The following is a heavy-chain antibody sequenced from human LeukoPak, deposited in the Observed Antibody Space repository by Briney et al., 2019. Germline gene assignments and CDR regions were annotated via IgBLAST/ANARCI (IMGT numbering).Heavy chain of an antibody. V-gene: IGHV4-59*02. CDR3: SEGYFEPFDH. Sequence: SETLSLTCNVSGVSVSTSHWNWIRQRPGKGLEWIGCLSYTGKTDYNPTLKSRVSISLGSSNNHFSLKLTSVTAADTAVYYCSEGYFEPFDHWGQGILVTVPS. CDR2: LSYTGKT. CDR1: GVSVSTSH. D-gene: IGHD2/OR15-2a*01. J-gene: IGHJ4*02.